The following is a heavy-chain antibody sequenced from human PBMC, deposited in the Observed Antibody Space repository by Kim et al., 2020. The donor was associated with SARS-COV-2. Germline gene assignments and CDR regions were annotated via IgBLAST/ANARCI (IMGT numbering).Heavy chain of an antibody. V-gene: IGHV3-30-3*02. CDR3: AKDNYGSIDY. J-gene: IGHJ4*02. CDR2: K. Sequence: KNYAESVKGRFTISRDNSKNTLYLQMNSLQPQDTAVYYCAKDNYGSIDYWGQGTLVTVSS. D-gene: IGHD3-10*01.